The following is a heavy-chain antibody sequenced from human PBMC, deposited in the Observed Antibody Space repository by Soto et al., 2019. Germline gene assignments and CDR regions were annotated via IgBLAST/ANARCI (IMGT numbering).Heavy chain of an antibody. Sequence: SETLSLNCTVSGGSIRSGAYYWSWIRHHPWQGLEWIGYIYYSGSTYYTPSPKSRVTISVDTSKNQFSLKLSSVTAADTAVYYCASEQAALRQGGAYYYHGMDVWGQGTTLTVSS. CDR2: IYYSGST. CDR1: GGSIRSGAYY. CDR3: ASEQAALRQGGAYYYHGMDV. J-gene: IGHJ6*02. D-gene: IGHD3-16*01. V-gene: IGHV4-31*03.